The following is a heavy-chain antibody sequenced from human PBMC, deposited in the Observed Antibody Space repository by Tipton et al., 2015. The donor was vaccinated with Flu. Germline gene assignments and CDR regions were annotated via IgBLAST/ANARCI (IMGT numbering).Heavy chain of an antibody. CDR2: INDSGSA. Sequence: TLSLTCAVYGGTFSGYYWTWIRQPPGKRLEWIGEINDSGSANYNPSLKSQVTISVDTSKSQFSLQLRSVTAADTAVYYCARDPSLGMPDYFDYWGQGILVTASS. J-gene: IGHJ4*02. V-gene: IGHV4-34*01. CDR1: GGTFSGYY. CDR3: ARDPSLGMPDYFDY. D-gene: IGHD2-2*01.